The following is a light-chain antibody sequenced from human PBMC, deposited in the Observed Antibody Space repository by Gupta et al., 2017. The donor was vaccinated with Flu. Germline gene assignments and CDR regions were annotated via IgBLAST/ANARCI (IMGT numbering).Light chain of an antibody. Sequence: QSVLTQSPSVAGTPGQRVTISCYGTISNIETNSVYWYQHLPGTAPKLLIYRNNQRPSGFPDRFSGSKSGASGSLAISGLRSEDEANYYCSAWDDDLSAWVFGGGTKLTVL. CDR1: ISNIETNS. CDR3: SAWDDDLSAWV. J-gene: IGLJ3*02. CDR2: RNN. V-gene: IGLV1-47*01.